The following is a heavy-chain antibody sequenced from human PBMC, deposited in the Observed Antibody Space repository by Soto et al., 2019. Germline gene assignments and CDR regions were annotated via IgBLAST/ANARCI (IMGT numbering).Heavy chain of an antibody. Sequence: QVQLVQSGAEVKKPGSSVKVSCKASGGTFSSYTISWVRQAPGQGLEWMGRIIPILGIANYAQKFQGRVXIXAXXSTSTAYMELSSLRSEDTAVYYCATKGETVTTEDYWGQGTLVTVSS. CDR3: ATKGETVTTEDY. V-gene: IGHV1-69*02. CDR2: IIPILGIA. D-gene: IGHD4-17*01. CDR1: GGTFSSYT. J-gene: IGHJ4*02.